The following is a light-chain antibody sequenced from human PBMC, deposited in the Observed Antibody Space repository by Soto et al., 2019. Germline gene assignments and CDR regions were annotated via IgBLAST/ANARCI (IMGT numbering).Light chain of an antibody. CDR1: QSVSANY. V-gene: IGKV3-20*01. CDR3: QQHGSSPFT. J-gene: IGKJ3*01. Sequence: EIVLTQSPGTLSLSPGERATLSCRASQSVSANYLAWYQQKPGQAPRLLIYGASSRATGIPDRFSGSGSGTDFTLNISRLEPEDFEVYFCQQHGSSPFTFGPGTKVDV. CDR2: GAS.